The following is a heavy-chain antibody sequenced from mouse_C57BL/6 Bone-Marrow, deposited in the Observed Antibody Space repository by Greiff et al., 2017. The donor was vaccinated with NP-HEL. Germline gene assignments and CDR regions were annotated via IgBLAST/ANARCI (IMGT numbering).Heavy chain of an antibody. CDR1: GFNIKDDY. V-gene: IGHV14-4*01. D-gene: IGHD1-1*01. CDR3: TTDYGSSYVYYFDY. CDR2: IDPENGDT. Sequence: VQLKESGAELVRPGASVKLSCTASGFNIKDDYMHWVKQRPEQGLEWIGWIDPENGDTEYASKFQGKATITADTSSNTAYLQLSSLTSEDTAVYYCTTDYGSSYVYYFDYWGQGTTLTGSS. J-gene: IGHJ2*01.